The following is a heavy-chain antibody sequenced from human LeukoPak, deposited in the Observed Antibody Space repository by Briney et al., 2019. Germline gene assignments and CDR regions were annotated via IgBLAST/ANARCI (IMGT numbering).Heavy chain of an antibody. D-gene: IGHD6-19*01. CDR2: ITGNGGST. Sequence: GGSLRLSCAASGFTFDDYAIHWVRQAPGKGLESVSLITGNGGSTFYADSVKGRFTISRDNSKNSLHLQMNSLRTDDTALYYCAKEGPIAVAGYFDYWGQGTLVTVSS. J-gene: IGHJ4*02. CDR3: AKEGPIAVAGYFDY. V-gene: IGHV3-43*02. CDR1: GFTFDDYA.